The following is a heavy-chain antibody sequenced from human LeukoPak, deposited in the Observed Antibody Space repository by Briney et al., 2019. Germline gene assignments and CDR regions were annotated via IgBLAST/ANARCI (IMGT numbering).Heavy chain of an antibody. J-gene: IGHJ6*03. CDR1: GGTFRTFA. CDR2: IIPTFGIP. Sequence: SVKVSCKASGGTFRTFAISWVRQAPGQGLEWMGGIIPTFGIPDSAQKFQGRLTITADESTTTAYMELSSLRSDDTAMYYCASSKWSAGGDYYHYMDVWGKGTTVTVSS. CDR3: ASSKWSAGGDYYHYMDV. D-gene: IGHD6-13*01. V-gene: IGHV1-69*13.